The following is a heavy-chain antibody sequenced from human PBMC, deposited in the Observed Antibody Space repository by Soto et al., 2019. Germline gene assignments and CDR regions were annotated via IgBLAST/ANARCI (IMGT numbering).Heavy chain of an antibody. Sequence: EVQLLESGGGLVQPGGSLRLSCAGSGFTFSSHGMTWVRQAPGKGLDWVSAISGSGDGTFYADSVKGRFTISRDNSKNTMYLLMNSLRAEDTAIYYCASHYGSGSFNWLDPWGQGTLVTVSS. V-gene: IGHV3-23*01. D-gene: IGHD3-10*01. CDR3: ASHYGSGSFNWLDP. CDR1: GFTFSSHG. J-gene: IGHJ5*02. CDR2: ISGSGDGT.